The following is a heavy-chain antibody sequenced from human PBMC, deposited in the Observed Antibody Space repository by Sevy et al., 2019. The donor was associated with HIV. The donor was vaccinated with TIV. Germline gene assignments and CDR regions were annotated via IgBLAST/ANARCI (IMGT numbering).Heavy chain of an antibody. D-gene: IGHD2-15*01. J-gene: IGHJ4*02. CDR1: GGSISSYY. CDR3: ARGILGYCSGGSCFGFDY. V-gene: IGHV4-59*01. Sequence: SETLSLTCTVSGGSISSYYWSWIRQPPGKGLEWSGYIYYSGSTNYNPSLKSGVTISVDTSKNQFSLKLSSVTAADTAVYYCARGILGYCSGGSCFGFDYWGQGTLVTVSS. CDR2: IYYSGST.